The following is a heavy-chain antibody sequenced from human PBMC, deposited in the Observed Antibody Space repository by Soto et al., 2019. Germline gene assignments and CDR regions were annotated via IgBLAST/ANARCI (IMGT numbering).Heavy chain of an antibody. CDR2: IKQDGGEK. CDR3: ARVTSPGYFDS. J-gene: IGHJ4*02. V-gene: IGHV3-7*05. CDR1: GFSFSSHW. Sequence: GGSLRLSCAASGFSFSSHWMTWVRQAPGKGPEWVAYIKQDGGEKYYVDSVMGRFTMSRDNAQSSLSLQMSTLRVEDTAVYYCARVTSPGYFDSWGQGTLVTVSS.